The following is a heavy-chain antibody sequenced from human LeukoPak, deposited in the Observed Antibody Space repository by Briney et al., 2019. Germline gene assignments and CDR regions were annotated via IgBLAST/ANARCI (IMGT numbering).Heavy chain of an antibody. Sequence: GRSLRLSCAASGFTFSSYAMHWVRQAPGKGLEWVAVISYDGSNKYYADSVKGRFTISRDSPRNTLYLQMNSLRPEDTAVYFCAKRGVVIRVILVGFHKEAYYFDSWGQGALVTVSS. D-gene: IGHD3-22*01. CDR1: GFTFSSYA. CDR2: ISYDGSNK. J-gene: IGHJ4*02. CDR3: AKRGVVIRVILVGFHKEAYYFDS. V-gene: IGHV3-30*07.